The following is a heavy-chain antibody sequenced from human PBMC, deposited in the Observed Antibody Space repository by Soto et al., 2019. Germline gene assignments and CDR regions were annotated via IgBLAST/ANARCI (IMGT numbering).Heavy chain of an antibody. CDR2: INHSGST. D-gene: IGHD6-13*01. J-gene: IGHJ4*02. V-gene: IGHV4-34*01. CDR3: ARGHSSSWYFRVFDY. Sequence: SETLSLTCALYGGSFSGYYWSWIRQPPEKGLEWIGEINHSGSTNYNPSLKSRVTISVDTSKNQFSLKLSSVTAADTAVYYCARGHSSSWYFRVFDYWGQGTLVTVSS. CDR1: GGSFSGYY.